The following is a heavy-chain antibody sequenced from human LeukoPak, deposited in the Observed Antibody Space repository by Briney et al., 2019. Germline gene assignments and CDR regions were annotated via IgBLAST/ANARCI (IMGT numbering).Heavy chain of an antibody. CDR1: GGSISSYY. D-gene: IGHD6-19*01. V-gene: IGHV4-59*01. J-gene: IGHJ4*02. CDR2: IYYTGST. Sequence: PSETLSLTCTVSGGSISSYYWSWIRQPPGKGLEWIGYIYYTGSTNYNLSLKSRVTISIDTSKNQFSLKLSAVTAADTAVYYCARETSLAGFASGLGFNYWGQGILVTVSS. CDR3: ARETSLAGFASGLGFNY.